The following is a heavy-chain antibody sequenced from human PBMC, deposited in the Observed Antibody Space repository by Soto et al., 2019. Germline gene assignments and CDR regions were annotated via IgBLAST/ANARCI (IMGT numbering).Heavy chain of an antibody. CDR3: AKEHGGGTSMTTSYFDY. Sequence: GSLRLSCAASGIIFSNYALSWVRQAPGKGLEWVSGISANGANTYYAESVKGRFTISRDNSKNTLTLQVNSLRADDTAVYFCAKEHGGGTSMTTSYFDYWGRGTLVTVSS. CDR2: ISANGANT. J-gene: IGHJ4*02. D-gene: IGHD4-4*01. CDR1: GIIFSNYA. V-gene: IGHV3-23*01.